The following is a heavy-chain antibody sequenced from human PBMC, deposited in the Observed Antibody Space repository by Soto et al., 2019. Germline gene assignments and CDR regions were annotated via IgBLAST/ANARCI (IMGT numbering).Heavy chain of an antibody. CDR2: IYTSGST. D-gene: IGHD1-26*01. V-gene: IGHV4-4*07. CDR1: GGSISSYY. CDR3: ARDRGELLENPFDY. Sequence: PSETLSLTCTVSGGSISSYYWSWIRQPAGKGLEWIGRIYTSGSTNYNPSLKSRVTMSVDTSKNQFSLKLSSVTAADTAVYYCARDRGELLENPFDYWRQGTLVTLCS. J-gene: IGHJ4*02.